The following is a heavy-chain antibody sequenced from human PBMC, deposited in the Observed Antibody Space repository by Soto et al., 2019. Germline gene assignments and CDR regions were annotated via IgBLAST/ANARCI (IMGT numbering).Heavy chain of an antibody. J-gene: IGHJ4*02. Sequence: GGSLRLSCAASGFTFSTYSMNWVRQAPGKGLEWVSSISSSSDYINYADSMKGRFTISRDNAKNSLYLQMNSLRVEDTAVYYCARFSTYPDYWGQGTMVTVSS. CDR2: ISSSSDYI. CDR1: GFTFSTYS. CDR3: ARFSTYPDY. V-gene: IGHV3-21*01. D-gene: IGHD3-3*02.